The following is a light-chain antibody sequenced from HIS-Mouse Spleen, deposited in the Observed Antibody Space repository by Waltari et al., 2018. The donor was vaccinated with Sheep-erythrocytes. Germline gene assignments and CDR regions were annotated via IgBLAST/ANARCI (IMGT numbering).Light chain of an antibody. CDR1: QSLLHSNGYNY. Sequence: DIVMTQSPLSLPVTPGEPASISCRSSQSLLHSNGYNYLDWYLQKQGQSPQLLIYLGSNRASGVPDRLSGSGSGTDFTLKISRVEAEDVGVYYCMQALQTPVSLNGYTFGQGTKLEIK. CDR2: LGS. J-gene: IGKJ2*01. CDR3: MQALQTPVSLNGYT. V-gene: IGKV2-28*01.